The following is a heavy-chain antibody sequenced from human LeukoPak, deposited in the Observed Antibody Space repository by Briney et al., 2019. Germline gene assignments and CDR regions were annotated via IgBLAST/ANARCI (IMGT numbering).Heavy chain of an antibody. D-gene: IGHD3-22*01. CDR3: AKTDYYDSSGYSPLDY. J-gene: IGHJ4*02. CDR1: GFTFSSYA. Sequence: GGSLRLSCAASGFTFSSYALSWVRQAPGKGLKWVSGISGSGGSTHYADSVKGRFTISRDNSKNTLYLQMNSLRAEDTAVYYCAKTDYYDSSGYSPLDYWGQGTLVTVSS. V-gene: IGHV3-23*01. CDR2: ISGSGGST.